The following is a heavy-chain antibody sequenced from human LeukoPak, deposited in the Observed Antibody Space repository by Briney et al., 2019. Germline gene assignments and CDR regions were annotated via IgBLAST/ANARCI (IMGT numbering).Heavy chain of an antibody. CDR1: GYTFTSYG. CDR2: ISGYNGET. D-gene: IGHD3-22*01. V-gene: IGHV1-18*01. Sequence: ASVKVSCKASGYTFTSYGISWVRQAPGQGLEWMGWISGYNGETNNAQKLQGRVTMTTDTSTSTAYMELRSLRSDDTAVYYCARDRWYDKSDYYYNVDHWGQGTLVTASS. CDR3: ARDRWYDKSDYYYNVDH. J-gene: IGHJ4*02.